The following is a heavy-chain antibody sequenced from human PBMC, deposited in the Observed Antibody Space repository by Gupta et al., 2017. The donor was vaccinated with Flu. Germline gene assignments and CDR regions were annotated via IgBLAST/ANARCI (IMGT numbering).Heavy chain of an antibody. V-gene: IGHV3-7*01. CDR1: GFPFSDSW. Sequence: EVQLVESGGGLVQPGGSLRLSCAASGFPFSDSWMNWVRQASGKGLEWVANINQDGSTKNYVDSLKGRFTVSRDNAKNSLYLQMDSLRAEDTAVYFCARNRGWEQFDYWGQGTLVTVSS. CDR2: INQDGSTK. J-gene: IGHJ4*02. CDR3: ARNRGWEQFDY. D-gene: IGHD5-24*01.